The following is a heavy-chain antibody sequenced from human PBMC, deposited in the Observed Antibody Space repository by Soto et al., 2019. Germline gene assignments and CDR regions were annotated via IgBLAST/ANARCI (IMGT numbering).Heavy chain of an antibody. Sequence: ASVKVSCKASGYTFTSYDINWVRQATGQGLEWMGWMNPNSGNTGYAQKFQGRVTMTRNTSISTAYMELSSLRSEDTAVYYCARGDRDNSYYDILTGKIDDWGQGTLVTVSS. CDR3: ARGDRDNSYYDILTGKIDD. J-gene: IGHJ4*02. D-gene: IGHD3-9*01. V-gene: IGHV1-8*01. CDR1: GYTFTSYD. CDR2: MNPNSGNT.